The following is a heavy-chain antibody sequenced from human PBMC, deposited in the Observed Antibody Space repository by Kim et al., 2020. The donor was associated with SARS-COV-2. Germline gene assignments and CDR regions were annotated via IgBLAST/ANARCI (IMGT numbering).Heavy chain of an antibody. Sequence: TPSLKSRVTISVDTSKNQFSLKLSSVTAADTAVYYCARDHLWETGYGMDVWGQGTTVTVSS. CDR3: ARDHLWETGYGMDV. J-gene: IGHJ6*02. V-gene: IGHV4-59*01. D-gene: IGHD3-10*01.